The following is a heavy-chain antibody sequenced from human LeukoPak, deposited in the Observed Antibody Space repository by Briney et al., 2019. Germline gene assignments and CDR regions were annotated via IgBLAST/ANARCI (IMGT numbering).Heavy chain of an antibody. D-gene: IGHD5-12*01. CDR3: AKGEQWLVGY. CDR2: ISGSGGST. Sequence: GGSLRLSCAASRFTFSSYAMSWVHQAPGKGLEWVSGISGSGGSTYYADSVKGRFTISRDNSKNTLYLQMNSLRAEDTAVYYCAKGEQWLVGYWGQGTLVTVSS. CDR1: RFTFSSYA. J-gene: IGHJ4*02. V-gene: IGHV3-23*01.